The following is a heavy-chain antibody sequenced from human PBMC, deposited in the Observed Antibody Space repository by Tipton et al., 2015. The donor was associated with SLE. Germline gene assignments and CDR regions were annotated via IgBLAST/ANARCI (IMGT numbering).Heavy chain of an antibody. Sequence: LRLSCTVSGGSISSYYWSWIRQPPGKGLEWIGYIYYSGSTYYNPSLKSRVTISVDTSKNQFSLKLSSVTAADTAVYYCARAIAMVRGVDGYNWFDPWGQGTLVTVSS. CDR1: GGSISSYY. J-gene: IGHJ5*02. CDR2: IYYSGST. V-gene: IGHV4-59*06. D-gene: IGHD3-10*01. CDR3: ARAIAMVRGVDGYNWFDP.